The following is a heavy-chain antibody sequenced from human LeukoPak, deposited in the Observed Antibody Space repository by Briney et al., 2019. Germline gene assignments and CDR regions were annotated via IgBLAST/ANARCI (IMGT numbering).Heavy chain of an antibody. CDR1: GFSVSSNY. CDR2: IYSGGST. J-gene: IGHJ4*02. V-gene: IGHV3-66*01. Sequence: GGSLRLSCAASGFSVSSNYVSWVRQAPGKGLEWVSVIYSGGSTYYADSVKGRFTISGDNSKNTLYLRMNSLRAEDTAVYYCARSSSGWGDFDYWGQGTLVTVSS. D-gene: IGHD6-19*01. CDR3: ARSSSGWGDFDY.